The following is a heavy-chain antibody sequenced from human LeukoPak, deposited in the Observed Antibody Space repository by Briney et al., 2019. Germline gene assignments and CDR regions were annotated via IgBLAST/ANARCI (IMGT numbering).Heavy chain of an antibody. V-gene: IGHV3-48*04. CDR2: ISSSGRTI. CDR3: ARGLGGLD. Sequence: GGSLRLSCSASGFTFSSYAMHWVRQAPGKGLEWVSYISSSGRTIYYADSVKGRFTISRDNAKNSLYLQMNSLRSDDTALYYCARGLGGLDWGQGTLVTVSS. CDR1: GFTFSSYA. D-gene: IGHD3-10*01. J-gene: IGHJ4*02.